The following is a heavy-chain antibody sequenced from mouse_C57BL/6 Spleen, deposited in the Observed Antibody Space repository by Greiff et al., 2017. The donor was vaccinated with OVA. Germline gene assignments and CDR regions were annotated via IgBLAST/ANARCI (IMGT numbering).Heavy chain of an antibody. CDR1: GYSFTSYY. CDR3: ARPGSLYYYAMDY. V-gene: IGHV1-66*01. CDR2: IYPGSGNT. J-gene: IGHJ4*01. Sequence: VKLQESGPELVKPGASVKISCKASGYSFTSYYIHWVKQRPGQGLEWIGWIYPGSGNTKYNEKFKGKATLTADTSSSTAYMQLSSLTSEDSAVYYCARPGSLYYYAMDYWGQGTSVTVSS. D-gene: IGHD1-1*01.